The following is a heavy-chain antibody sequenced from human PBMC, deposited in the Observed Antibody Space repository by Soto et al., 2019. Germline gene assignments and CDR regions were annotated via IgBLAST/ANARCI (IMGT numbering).Heavy chain of an antibody. CDR2: MNPNSGNT. Sequence: QVQLAQSGAEVKKPGASVKVSCKASGYTFTSYDINWVRQATGQGLEWMGWMNPNSGNTGYAQKFQGRVTMTRNTSISTAYMELSSLRSEDTAVYYCARVILGYCSGGSCYSPYYYYYMDVWGKGTTVTVSS. J-gene: IGHJ6*03. V-gene: IGHV1-8*01. D-gene: IGHD2-15*01. CDR3: ARVILGYCSGGSCYSPYYYYYMDV. CDR1: GYTFTSYD.